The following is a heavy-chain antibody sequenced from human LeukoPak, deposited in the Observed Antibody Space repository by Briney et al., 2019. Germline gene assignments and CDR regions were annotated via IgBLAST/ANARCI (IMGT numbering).Heavy chain of an antibody. J-gene: IGHJ6*03. CDR3: ARRAVVPAAKVNHYYYMDV. CDR2: ISAYNGNT. Sequence: ASVKVSCKASGYTFTSYGISWVRQAPGQGLEWMGWISAYNGNTNYAQKLQGRVTMTTDTSTSTAYMELRSLRSDDTAVYYCARRAVVPAAKVNHYYYMDVWGKGTTVTVSS. CDR1: GYTFTSYG. V-gene: IGHV1-18*01. D-gene: IGHD2-2*01.